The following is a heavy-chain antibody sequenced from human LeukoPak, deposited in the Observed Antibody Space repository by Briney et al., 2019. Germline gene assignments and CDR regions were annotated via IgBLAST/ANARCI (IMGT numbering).Heavy chain of an antibody. CDR1: GGSISSYY. J-gene: IGHJ3*02. CDR2: IYYSGST. Sequence: PSETLSLTCTVSGGSISSYYWSWIRQPPGKGLEWIGYIYYSGSTNYNPSLKSRVTISVDTSKNQLSLKLSSVTAADTAVYYCARVRYYYDSSGLYAFDIWGQGTMVTVSS. D-gene: IGHD3-22*01. CDR3: ARVRYYYDSSGLYAFDI. V-gene: IGHV4-59*01.